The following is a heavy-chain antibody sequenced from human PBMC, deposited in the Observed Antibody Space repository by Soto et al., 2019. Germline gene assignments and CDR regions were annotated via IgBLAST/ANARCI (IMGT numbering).Heavy chain of an antibody. D-gene: IGHD4-17*01. CDR3: ARDLTGYGDDWFDP. Sequence: ASVKVSCKASGYTFTSYGISWVRQAPGQGLEWMGWISAYNGNTNYAQKLQGRVTMTTDTSTSTAYMELRSLRSDDTAVYYCARDLTGYGDDWFDPWGQGTLVTVSS. CDR2: ISAYNGNT. J-gene: IGHJ5*02. CDR1: GYTFTSYG. V-gene: IGHV1-18*01.